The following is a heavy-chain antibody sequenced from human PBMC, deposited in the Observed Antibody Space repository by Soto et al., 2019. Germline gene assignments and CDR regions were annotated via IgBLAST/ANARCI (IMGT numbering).Heavy chain of an antibody. CDR2: IKSKTDGGTP. D-gene: IGHD3-22*01. V-gene: IGHV3-15*07. CDR1: GFTFSNAW. Sequence: GGSLRLSCAASGFTFSNAWINWVRQAPGKGLEWVGRIKSKTDGGTPDYAAPVKGRFAISRDDPKNMVYLQMNSLKTEDTGIYYCNTDSYSSIIVAGFDYWGHGTLVTVSS. CDR3: NTDSYSSIIVAGFDY. J-gene: IGHJ4*01.